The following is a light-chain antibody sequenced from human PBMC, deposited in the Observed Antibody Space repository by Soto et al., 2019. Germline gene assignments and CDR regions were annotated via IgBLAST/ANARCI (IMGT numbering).Light chain of an antibody. CDR2: AAS. V-gene: IGKV1-39*01. CDR3: QQSKSYST. CDR1: QSISSY. J-gene: IGKJ1*01. Sequence: DIQMTQSPSSLSASVGDRVTITCRASQSISSYLNWYQQKPGKAPKLLIYAASSLQSGVPSRFSGSGPGTDSTPSITSLQPQDCAPYYCQQSKSYSTFGQWTKVHI.